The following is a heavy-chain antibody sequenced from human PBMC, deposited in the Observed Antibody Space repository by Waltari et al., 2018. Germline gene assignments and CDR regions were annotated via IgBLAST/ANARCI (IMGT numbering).Heavy chain of an antibody. D-gene: IGHD1-26*01. J-gene: IGHJ6*02. CDR3: ATDPVGATRYYYYGMDV. CDR1: GYTLTEVS. Sequence: QVQLVQSGAEVTKPGASVKVSCKASGYTLTEVSMHWVRQASEKGLEWMGGFDPEDGETIYAQKFQGRVTMTEDTSTDTAYMKLSSLRSEDTDVYYSATDPVGATRYYYYGMDVWGQGTTVTVSS. V-gene: IGHV1-24*01. CDR2: FDPEDGET.